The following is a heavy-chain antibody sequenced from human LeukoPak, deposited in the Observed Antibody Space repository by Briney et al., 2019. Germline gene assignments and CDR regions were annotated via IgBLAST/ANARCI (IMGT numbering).Heavy chain of an antibody. Sequence: PGGSLRLSCAASGFTFSSYWMSWVRQAPGKGLDWVANIKQDGSDKYYVDSVEGRFTISRDNAKNSLYLQMNSLRAEDTAVYYCARVYRDVIYQSRLRHFDSWGQGTLVTVSS. CDR2: IKQDGSDK. J-gene: IGHJ4*02. CDR3: ARVYRDVIYQSRLRHFDS. CDR1: GFTFSSYW. V-gene: IGHV3-7*01. D-gene: IGHD2-2*01.